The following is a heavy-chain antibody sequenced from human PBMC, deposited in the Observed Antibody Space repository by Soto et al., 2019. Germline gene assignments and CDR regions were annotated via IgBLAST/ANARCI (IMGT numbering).Heavy chain of an antibody. D-gene: IGHD6-13*01. J-gene: IGHJ5*02. Sequence: GGSLRLSCAASGFTFSSYAMHWVRQAPGKGLEWVAVISYDGSNKYYADSVKGRFTISRDNSKNTLYLQMNSLRAEDTAVYYCARVSKGKSSSWYRQYNWFDPWGQGTLVTVSS. V-gene: IGHV3-30-3*01. CDR2: ISYDGSNK. CDR1: GFTFSSYA. CDR3: ARVSKGKSSSWYRQYNWFDP.